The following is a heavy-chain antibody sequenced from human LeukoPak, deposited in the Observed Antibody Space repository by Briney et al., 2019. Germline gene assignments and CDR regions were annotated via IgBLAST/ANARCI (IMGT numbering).Heavy chain of an antibody. V-gene: IGHV4-31*03. CDR3: ASIMLSWREFDC. CDR2: IYYSGST. J-gene: IGHJ5*01. D-gene: IGHD3-10*02. Sequence: PSETLSLPCTVSGGSISNGDHYWSWLRQPPGKGLEWIGHIYYSGSTFYNPSLESRGNISVETSKNEFSLKLSSVTAADMDLYYCASIMLSWREFDCWGQGTLVTVSS. CDR1: GGSISNGDHY.